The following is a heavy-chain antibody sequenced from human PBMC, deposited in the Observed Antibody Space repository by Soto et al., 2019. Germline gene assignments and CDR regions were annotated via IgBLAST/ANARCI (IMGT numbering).Heavy chain of an antibody. V-gene: IGHV4-31*03. CDR3: ARAKQQLIDY. Sequence: QVQLHESGPGVVKPSQTLSLTCTVSGGSISSGGYYWSWIRQHPGEGLEWLGYIYYSGPTYYNPSLQSRVIISVVTSENQFSLKLDSVTAADTAVYFCARAKQQLIDYWGQGTLVTVSS. CDR1: GGSISSGGYY. D-gene: IGHD6-13*01. CDR2: IYYSGPT. J-gene: IGHJ4*02.